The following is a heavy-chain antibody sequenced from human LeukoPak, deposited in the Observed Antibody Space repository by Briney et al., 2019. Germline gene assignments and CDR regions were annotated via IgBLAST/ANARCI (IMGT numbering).Heavy chain of an antibody. J-gene: IGHJ4*02. V-gene: IGHV1-18*01. CDR2: ISAYNGNT. CDR1: GYTFTSYG. CDR3: ARDIRQYCSSTSCLGDY. Sequence: ASVKVSCKASGYTFTSYGISWVRQAPGQGLEWMGWISAYNGNTNYAQKLQGRVTMTTDTSTSTAYMELRSLRSDDTAVYYCARDIRQYCSSTSCLGDYWGQGTLVTVSS. D-gene: IGHD2-2*01.